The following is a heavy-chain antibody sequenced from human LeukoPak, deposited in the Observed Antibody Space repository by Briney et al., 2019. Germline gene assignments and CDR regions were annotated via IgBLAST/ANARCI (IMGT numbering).Heavy chain of an antibody. CDR3: ARDRAQYNSDAFDI. CDR1: GFTFSSYS. D-gene: IGHD1-20*01. Sequence: GGSLRLSCAASGFTFSSYSMNWVRQAPGKGLEWVSSISSSSSYIYYADSVKGRFSISRDNAKNSLYLQMNSLRAEDTAVYYCARDRAQYNSDAFDIWGQGTMVTVSS. J-gene: IGHJ3*02. V-gene: IGHV3-21*01. CDR2: ISSSSSYI.